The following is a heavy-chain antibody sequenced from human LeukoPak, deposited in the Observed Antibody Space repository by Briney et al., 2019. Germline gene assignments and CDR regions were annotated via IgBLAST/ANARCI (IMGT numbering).Heavy chain of an antibody. D-gene: IGHD2-8*02. Sequence: PGGSLRLSCAASGFTFSSYAMSWVRQAPGKGLGWVPTISGNGRSTYYGDSVKGRFTISRDNSKNTLSLQMNSLRAEDTAVYYCAKEYYVLLVYALGGSFDYWGRGTLVTVSS. CDR1: GFTFSSYA. CDR2: ISGNGRST. V-gene: IGHV3-23*01. J-gene: IGHJ4*02. CDR3: AKEYYVLLVYALGGSFDY.